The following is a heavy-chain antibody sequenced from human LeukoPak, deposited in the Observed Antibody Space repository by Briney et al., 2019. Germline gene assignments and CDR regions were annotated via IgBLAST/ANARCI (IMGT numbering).Heavy chain of an antibody. J-gene: IGHJ4*02. D-gene: IGHD5-12*01. Sequence: PSETLSLTCAVYGGSFSGYYWSWIRQPPGKGLEWIGEINHSGSTTYNPSLKSRVTISVDTSKNQFSLKLSSVTAADTAVYYCARAGSGWDYEDFDYWGQGTLVTVSS. V-gene: IGHV4-34*01. CDR3: ARAGSGWDYEDFDY. CDR2: INHSGST. CDR1: GGSFSGYY.